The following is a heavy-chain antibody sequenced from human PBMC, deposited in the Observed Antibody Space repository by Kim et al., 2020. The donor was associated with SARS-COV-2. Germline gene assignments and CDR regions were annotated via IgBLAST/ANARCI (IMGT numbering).Heavy chain of an antibody. CDR1: GFTFSSYA. Sequence: GGSLRLSCAASGFTFSSYAMSWVRQAPGKGLEWVSAISGSGGSTYYADSVKGRFTISRDNSKNTLYLQMNSLRAEDTAVYYCAKDRETYYYGSGSYSYFDYWGQGTLVTVSS. D-gene: IGHD3-10*01. CDR3: AKDRETYYYGSGSYSYFDY. V-gene: IGHV3-23*01. J-gene: IGHJ4*02. CDR2: ISGSGGST.